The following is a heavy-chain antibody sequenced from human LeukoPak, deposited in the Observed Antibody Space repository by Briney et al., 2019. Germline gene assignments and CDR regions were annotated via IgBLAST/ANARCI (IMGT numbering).Heavy chain of an antibody. CDR1: GFTFDDYA. CDR3: AKVPLSSGWYYFDY. CDR2: ISWNSGSI. V-gene: IGHV3-9*01. Sequence: GRSLRLSCAASGFTFDDYAMHWVRQAPGKGLEWVSGISWNSGSIGYADSVKGRFTISRDNAKNSLYLQMNSLRAEDTALYYCAKVPLSSGWYYFDYWGQGTLVTVSS. J-gene: IGHJ4*02. D-gene: IGHD6-19*01.